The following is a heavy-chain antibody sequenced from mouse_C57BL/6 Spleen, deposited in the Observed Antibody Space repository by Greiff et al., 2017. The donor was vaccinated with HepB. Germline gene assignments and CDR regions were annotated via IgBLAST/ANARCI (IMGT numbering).Heavy chain of an antibody. V-gene: IGHV1-4*01. CDR2: INPSSGYT. D-gene: IGHD2-1*01. J-gene: IGHJ2*01. CDR1: GYTFTSYT. Sequence: QVHVKQSGAELARPGASVKMSCKASGYTFTSYTMHWVKQRPGQGLEWIGYINPSSGYTKYNQKFKDKATLTADKSSSTAYMQLSSLTSEDSAVYYCAREGYYGNFDYWGQGTTLTVSS. CDR3: AREGYYGNFDY.